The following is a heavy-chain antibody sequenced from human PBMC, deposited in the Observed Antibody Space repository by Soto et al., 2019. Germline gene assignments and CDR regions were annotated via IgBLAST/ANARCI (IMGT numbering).Heavy chain of an antibody. CDR1: GYTFTGYY. CDR2: INPNSGGT. J-gene: IGHJ4*02. D-gene: IGHD2-15*01. Sequence: QVQLVQSGAEVKKPGASVKVSCKASGYTFTGYYMHWVRQAPGQGLEWMGWINPNSGGTNYAQKFQGWVTMTRDTSISTAYMELSRLRSDDTAVYYCARDGRNNGDGYHNHGILGIDYWGQGTLVTVSS. CDR3: ARDGRNNGDGYHNHGILGIDY. V-gene: IGHV1-2*04.